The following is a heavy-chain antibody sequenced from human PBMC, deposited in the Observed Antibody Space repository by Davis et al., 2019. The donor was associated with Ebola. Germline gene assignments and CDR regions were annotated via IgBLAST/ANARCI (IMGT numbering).Heavy chain of an antibody. CDR2: IYYSGST. V-gene: IGHV4-59*08. D-gene: IGHD6-19*01. CDR1: GGSISSYY. J-gene: IGHJ4*02. Sequence: MPSETLSLTCTVSGGSISSYYWSWIRQPPGKGLEWIGYIYYSGSTNYNPSLKSQVTISVDTSKNQFSLKLSSVTAADTAVYYCARHRSRGQAVADYWGQGTLVTVSS. CDR3: ARHRSRGQAVADY.